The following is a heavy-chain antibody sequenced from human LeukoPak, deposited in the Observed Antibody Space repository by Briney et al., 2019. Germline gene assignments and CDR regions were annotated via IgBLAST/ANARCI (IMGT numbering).Heavy chain of an antibody. Sequence: PGGSLRLSCAASGFTFSAHAMSWVRQAPGKGLEWVSTVSIGGTGTYYTDSVQGRFTISRDNSKNMVFLQMNSMSVDDTAIYYCAKDFGVTGAEIFDYWGQGTLVTVSS. D-gene: IGHD2-8*01. CDR1: GFTFSAHA. J-gene: IGHJ4*02. CDR3: AKDFGVTGAEIFDY. V-gene: IGHV3-23*01. CDR2: VSIGGTGT.